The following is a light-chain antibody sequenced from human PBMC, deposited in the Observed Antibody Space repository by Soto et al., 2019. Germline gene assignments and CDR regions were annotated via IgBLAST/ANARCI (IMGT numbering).Light chain of an antibody. J-gene: IGKJ1*01. Sequence: EIVLTQSPGTLSLSPGERATLSCRASQSVSSTSFAWYQHKPGQAPRLLIHGGSTRATGTPNRLSGSVSGTDLTLTISRLEPEDFAVYYCQQYGSSTGTFGQGTKVEGK. CDR1: QSVSSTS. V-gene: IGKV3-20*01. CDR3: QQYGSSTGT. CDR2: GGS.